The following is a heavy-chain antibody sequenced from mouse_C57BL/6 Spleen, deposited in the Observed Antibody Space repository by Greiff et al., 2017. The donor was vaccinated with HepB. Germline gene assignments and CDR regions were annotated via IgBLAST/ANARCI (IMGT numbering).Heavy chain of an antibody. D-gene: IGHD1-1*01. Sequence: VQLQQPGAELVRPGTSVKLSCKASGYTFTSYWMHWVKQRPGQGLEWIGVIDPSDSYTNYNQKFKGKATLTVDTSSSTAYMQLSSLTSEDSAVYYCARGDYGSDWYFDVWGTGTTVTVSS. V-gene: IGHV1-59*01. CDR1: GYTFTSYW. CDR3: ARGDYGSDWYFDV. J-gene: IGHJ1*03. CDR2: IDPSDSYT.